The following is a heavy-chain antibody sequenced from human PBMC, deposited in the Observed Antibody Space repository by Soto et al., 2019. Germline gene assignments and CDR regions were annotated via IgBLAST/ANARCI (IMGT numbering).Heavy chain of an antibody. D-gene: IGHD2-21*02. CDR2: ISYDGSNK. CDR3: AKPPTPGDSVDY. J-gene: IGHJ4*02. CDR1: GFTFSSYG. Sequence: GGSLGLSCAASGFTFSSYGMHWVRQAPGKGLEWVAVISYDGSNKYYADSVKGRFTISRDNSKNTLYLQMNSLRAEDTAVYYCAKPPTPGDSVDYWGQGTLVTVSS. V-gene: IGHV3-30*18.